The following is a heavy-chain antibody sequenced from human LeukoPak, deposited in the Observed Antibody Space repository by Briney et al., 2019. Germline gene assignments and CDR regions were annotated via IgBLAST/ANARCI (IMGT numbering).Heavy chain of an antibody. J-gene: IGHJ4*02. D-gene: IGHD5-12*01. Sequence: GGSLRLSCAASGFTFSTYWMDWVRQAPGKGLEWVANIKEDGSEKYYEDSVKGRFTISRDNAKNSLYLQMNSLRAEVTAVYYCARNVGWLRFDYWGQGTLVTVSS. CDR2: IKEDGSEK. CDR3: ARNVGWLRFDY. CDR1: GFTFSTYW. V-gene: IGHV3-7*03.